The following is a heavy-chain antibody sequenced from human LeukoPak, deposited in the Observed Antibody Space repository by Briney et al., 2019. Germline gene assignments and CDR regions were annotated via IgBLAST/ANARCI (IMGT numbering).Heavy chain of an antibody. CDR2: ITGSGGTA. D-gene: IGHD3-10*01. CDR1: GFTFSSYA. V-gene: IGHV3-23*01. CDR3: AKPTHGSGSLTPFDP. Sequence: PGGSLRLSCAASGFTFSSYAMSWVRQAPGKALEWVSAITGSGGTAYYADSVKGRFTISRDNSKDTLYLQMNSLRAEDTAVYYCAKPTHGSGSLTPFDPWGQGTLVTVSS. J-gene: IGHJ5*02.